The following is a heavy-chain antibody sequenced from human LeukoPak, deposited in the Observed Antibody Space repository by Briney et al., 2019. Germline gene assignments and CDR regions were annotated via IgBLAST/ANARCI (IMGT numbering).Heavy chain of an antibody. D-gene: IGHD3-16*01. CDR2: INSDGSWT. V-gene: IGHV3-74*01. CDR3: AKDRGSYGALINYYFTN. Sequence: GGSLRLSCAASGNYWMHWVRQAPGKGLVWVSHINSDGSWTSYADSVKGRFTISRDNSKNTLYPQMNSLRAEDTAVYYCAKDRGSYGALINYYFTNWGQGTLVTVSS. CDR1: GNYW. J-gene: IGHJ4*02.